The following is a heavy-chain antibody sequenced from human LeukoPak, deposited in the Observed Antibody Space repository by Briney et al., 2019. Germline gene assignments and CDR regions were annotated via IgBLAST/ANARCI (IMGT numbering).Heavy chain of an antibody. CDR2: FDPEDGET. CDR3: ATVARCSSTSCYRAVGYGQNDAFDI. V-gene: IGHV1-24*01. J-gene: IGHJ3*02. CDR1: GYTLTELS. D-gene: IGHD2-2*01. Sequence: GASVKVSCKVSGYTLTELSMHWVRQAPGKGLEWIGGFDPEDGETIYAQKFQGRVTMTEDTSTDTAYMELSSLRSEDTAVYYCATVARCSSTSCYRAVGYGQNDAFDIWGQGTMVTVSS.